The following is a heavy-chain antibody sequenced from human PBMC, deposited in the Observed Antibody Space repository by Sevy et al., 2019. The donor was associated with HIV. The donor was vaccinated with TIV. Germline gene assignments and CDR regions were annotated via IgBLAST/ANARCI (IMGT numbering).Heavy chain of an antibody. Sequence: GGSLRLSCAASGFTFSHYALHWVRQAPGKGLEWVAIMSYVGNSENYADSVKGRFTISRDNSKNALYLQMNSLRAEDTALYYCARLSSCGGDCYYFDYWGQGTLVTVSS. CDR3: ARLSSCGGDCYYFDY. J-gene: IGHJ4*02. V-gene: IGHV3-30*04. CDR2: MSYVGNSE. CDR1: GFTFSHYA. D-gene: IGHD2-21*02.